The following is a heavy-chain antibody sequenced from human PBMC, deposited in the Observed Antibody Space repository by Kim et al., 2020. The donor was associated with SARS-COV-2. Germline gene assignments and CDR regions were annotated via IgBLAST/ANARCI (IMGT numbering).Heavy chain of an antibody. CDR3: AKSWGYYDSNPFDY. CDR2: ISWNSGSI. CDR1: GFTFDDYA. V-gene: IGHV3-9*01. Sequence: GGSLRLSCAASGFTFDDYAMHWVRQAPGKGLEWVSGISWNSGSIGYADSVKGRFTISRDNAKNSLYLQMNSLRAEDTALYYCAKSWGYYDSNPFDYWGQGTLVTVSS. J-gene: IGHJ4*02. D-gene: IGHD3-22*01.